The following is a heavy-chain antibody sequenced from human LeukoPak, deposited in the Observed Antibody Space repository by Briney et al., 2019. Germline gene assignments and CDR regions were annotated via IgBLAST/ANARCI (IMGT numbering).Heavy chain of an antibody. V-gene: IGHV1-2*06. CDR1: GYTFTGYY. CDR3: ARGYYGSGSYDY. J-gene: IGHJ4*02. CDR2: INPNSGGT. Sequence: ASVNVSCKASGYTFTGYYMHWVRQAPGQGLEWMGRINPNSGGTNYAQKFQGRVTMTRDTSISTAYMELSRLRSDDTAVYYCARGYYGSGSYDYWGQGTLVTVSS. D-gene: IGHD3-10*01.